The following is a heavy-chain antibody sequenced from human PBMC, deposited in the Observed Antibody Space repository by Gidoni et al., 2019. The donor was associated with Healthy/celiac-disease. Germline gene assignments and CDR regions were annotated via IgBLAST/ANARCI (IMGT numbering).Heavy chain of an antibody. CDR2: ISAYNGNT. CDR1: GYTFTSYG. CDR3: ARDGASRDSRGVDYYYYGMDV. D-gene: IGHD3-22*01. V-gene: IGHV1-18*01. Sequence: QLQLVQSGAEVKKPGASVKVSCKASGYTFTSYGISGVRQAPGQGIEWMGGISAYNGNTNYAQKLQGRVTMTTDTSTSTAYMELRSLRSDDTAVYYCARDGASRDSRGVDYYYYGMDVWGQGTTVTVSS. J-gene: IGHJ6*02.